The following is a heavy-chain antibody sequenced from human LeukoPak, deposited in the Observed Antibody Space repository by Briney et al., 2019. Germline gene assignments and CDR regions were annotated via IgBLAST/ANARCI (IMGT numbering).Heavy chain of an antibody. CDR2: IRYDGSNK. CDR1: GFTFSSYG. Sequence: GGSLRLSCAASGFTFSSYGMHWVRQAPGKGLEWVAFIRYDGSNKYYADSVKGRFTISRDNSKNTLYLQMNSLRAEDTAVYYCANLDQIVVPAANDAFDIWGQGTMVTVSS. D-gene: IGHD2-2*01. J-gene: IGHJ3*02. V-gene: IGHV3-30*02. CDR3: ANLDQIVVPAANDAFDI.